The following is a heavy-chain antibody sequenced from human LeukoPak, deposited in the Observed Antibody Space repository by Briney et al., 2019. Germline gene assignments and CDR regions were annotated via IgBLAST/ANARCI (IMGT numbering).Heavy chain of an antibody. V-gene: IGHV4-30-4*01. CDR2: IYYSGST. Sequence: SQTLSLTCTVSGGSISSGDYYWSWIRQPPGKGLEWIGYIYYSGSTYYNPSLKSRVTISVDTSKNQFSLKLSSVTAADTAVYYCARVAPLTTVTIFDYWGQGTLVTVSS. J-gene: IGHJ4*02. CDR3: ARVAPLTTVTIFDY. D-gene: IGHD4-17*01. CDR1: GGSISSGDYY.